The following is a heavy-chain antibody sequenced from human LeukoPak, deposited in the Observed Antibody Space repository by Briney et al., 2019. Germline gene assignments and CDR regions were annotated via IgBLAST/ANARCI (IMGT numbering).Heavy chain of an antibody. D-gene: IGHD6-13*01. Sequence: ASVKVSCKASGYTFTRYYLHWVRQAPGQGLEWMGIINPSGGRTNNAQQFQGRVTMTRDTSTSTVYMQLSSPRSEDTAVYYCARDLAIAAAPYGMDVWGQGTTVTVSS. CDR1: GYTFTRYY. CDR3: ARDLAIAAAPYGMDV. CDR2: INPSGGRT. J-gene: IGHJ6*02. V-gene: IGHV1-46*01.